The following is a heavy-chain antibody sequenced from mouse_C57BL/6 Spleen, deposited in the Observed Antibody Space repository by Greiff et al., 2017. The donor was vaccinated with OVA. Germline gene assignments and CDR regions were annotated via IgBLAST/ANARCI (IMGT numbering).Heavy chain of an antibody. V-gene: IGHV1-15*01. CDR2: IDPETGGT. D-gene: IGHD2-4*01. CDR3: HYDARS. J-gene: IGHJ2*01. CDR1: GYTFTDYE. Sequence: QVQLKQSGAELVRPGASVTLSCKASGYTFTDYEMHWVKQTPVHGLEWIGAIDPETGGTAYNQKFKGKAILTADKSSSTAYMELRSLTSEDFAVYYCHYDARSWGQGTTLTVSS.